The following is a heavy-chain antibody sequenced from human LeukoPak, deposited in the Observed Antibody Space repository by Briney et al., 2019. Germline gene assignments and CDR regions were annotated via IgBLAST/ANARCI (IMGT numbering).Heavy chain of an antibody. CDR1: GGSISSYY. D-gene: IGHD4-23*01. CDR3: ASGNYGGNSLYFDY. CDR2: IYYSGST. Sequence: SETLSLTCTVSGGSISSYYWSWIRQPPGKGLEWIGYIYYSGSTNYNPSLKSRVTISVDTSKKQFSLKLSSVTAADTAVYYCASGNYGGNSLYFDYWGQGTLVTVSS. J-gene: IGHJ4*02. V-gene: IGHV4-59*08.